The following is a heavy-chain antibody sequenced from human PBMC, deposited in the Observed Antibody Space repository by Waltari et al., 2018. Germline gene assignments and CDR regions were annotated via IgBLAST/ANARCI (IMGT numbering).Heavy chain of an antibody. V-gene: IGHV4-38-2*01. CDR2: IYHSGST. Sequence: QVQLQESGPGLVTPSETLSLTCAVSGYSISSGYYWGWIRQPPGKGLEWIGSIYHSGSTYYNPSLKSRVTISVDTSKNQFSLKLSSVTAADTAVYYCARGMVQGLYYYYGMDVWGQGTTVTVSS. CDR1: GYSISSGYY. D-gene: IGHD3-10*01. CDR3: ARGMVQGLYYYYGMDV. J-gene: IGHJ6*02.